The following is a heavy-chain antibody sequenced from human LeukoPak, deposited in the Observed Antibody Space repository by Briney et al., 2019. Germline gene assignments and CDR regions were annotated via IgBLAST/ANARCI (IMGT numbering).Heavy chain of an antibody. CDR2: VIPIFGTA. CDR1: GGTFSSYA. Sequence: GASVKLSCKASGGTFSSYAISWVRQAPGQGLEWMGGVIPIFGTANYAQKFQGRVTITADESTSTAYMELSSLRSEDTAVYYCASSIHFRRNTRWSFDYWGQGTLVTVSS. V-gene: IGHV1-69*13. J-gene: IGHJ4*02. D-gene: IGHD3-3*02. CDR3: ASSIHFRRNTRWSFDY.